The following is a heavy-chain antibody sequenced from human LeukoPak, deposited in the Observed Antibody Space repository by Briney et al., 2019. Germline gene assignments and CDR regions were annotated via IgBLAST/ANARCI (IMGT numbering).Heavy chain of an antibody. V-gene: IGHV4-39*01. CDR1: GGSISSSGYY. CDR3: AXLRDGRWLLEY. D-gene: IGHD5-24*01. J-gene: IGHJ4*02. CDR2: INYSGTT. Sequence: SETLSLTCTASGGSISSSGYYWGWIRQPPGKGLEWIASINYSGTTYYNPSLKSRVTISEDRSKNQFSLKLSSVTAADTAVYYCAXLRDGRWLLEYWGQGTLVTVSS.